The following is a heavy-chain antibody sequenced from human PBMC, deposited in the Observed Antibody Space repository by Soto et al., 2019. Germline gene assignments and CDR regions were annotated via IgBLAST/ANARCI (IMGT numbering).Heavy chain of an antibody. D-gene: IGHD2-8*01. CDR3: ARLIGNSWLGS. CDR2: TYYRSNWYT. CDR1: GDSVSTNSAT. V-gene: IGHV6-1*01. Sequence: PSQTLSLTCAISGDSVSTNSATWDWIRQSPSRGLEWLGRTYYRSNWYTDYAVSVKGRITISPDTSNNQLSLQLNSVTPDDTSVYYCARLIGNSWLGSWRQGTLVTVSS. J-gene: IGHJ5*01.